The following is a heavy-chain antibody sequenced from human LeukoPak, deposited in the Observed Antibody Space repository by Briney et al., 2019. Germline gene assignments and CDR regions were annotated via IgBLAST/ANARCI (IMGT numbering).Heavy chain of an antibody. CDR1: GFTFSNAW. CDR3: ASYRPLDY. J-gene: IGHJ4*02. CDR2: IKSKTDGETT. D-gene: IGHD4-11*01. Sequence: GGSLRLSCAASGFTFSNAWMSWVRQAPGKGLEWVGRIKSKTDGETTDYAAPVKGRFTISRDDSKNTLYLQMDSLKTEDTAVYYCASYRPLDYWGQGTLVTVSS. V-gene: IGHV3-15*01.